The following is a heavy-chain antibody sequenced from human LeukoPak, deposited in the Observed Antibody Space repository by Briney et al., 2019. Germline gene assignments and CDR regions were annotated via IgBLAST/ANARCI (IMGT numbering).Heavy chain of an antibody. CDR2: IRGSGGST. D-gene: IGHD3-9*01. CDR1: GFTFSNYA. J-gene: IGHJ4*02. CDR3: ARADILTGYQDDY. Sequence: GGSLRLSCAASGFTFSNYAMSWVRQAPGKGLEWDSAIRGSGGSTYYADSVKGRFTISRDNSKNTLYLQMNSLRAEDTAVYYCARADILTGYQDDYWGQGTLVTVSS. V-gene: IGHV3-23*01.